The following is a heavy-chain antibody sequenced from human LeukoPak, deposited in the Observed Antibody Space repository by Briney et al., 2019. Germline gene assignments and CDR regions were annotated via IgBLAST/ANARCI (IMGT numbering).Heavy chain of an antibody. J-gene: IGHJ5*02. V-gene: IGHV3-11*01. CDR3: ARQTIVVLTRDDR. CDR1: GFTFSDYY. D-gene: IGHD3-22*01. Sequence: GGSLRLSCVASGFTFSDYYMSWIRQAPGKGLEWVSYISSSGSNIYYADSVKGRFTISRDNAKNSLYLQLNSLRAEDTAVYYCARQTIVVLTRDDRWGQGTLVTVSS. CDR2: ISSSGSNI.